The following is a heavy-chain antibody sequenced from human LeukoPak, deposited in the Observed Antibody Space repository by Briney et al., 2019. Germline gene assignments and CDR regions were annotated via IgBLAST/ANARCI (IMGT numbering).Heavy chain of an antibody. CDR2: IYYSGST. Sequence: SETLSLTCIVSGGSISSYYWSWIRQPPGKGLEWIGYIYYSGSTNYNPSLKSRVTISVDTSKNQFSLKLSSVTAADTAVYYCARGESSYHFDYWGQGTLVTVSS. CDR1: GGSISSYY. CDR3: ARGESSYHFDY. V-gene: IGHV4-59*01. D-gene: IGHD6-13*01. J-gene: IGHJ4*02.